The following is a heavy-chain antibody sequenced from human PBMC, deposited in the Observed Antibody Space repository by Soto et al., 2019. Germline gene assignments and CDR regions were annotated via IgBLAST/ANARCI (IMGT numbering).Heavy chain of an antibody. Sequence: ASVKVSCKASGYTFTSYDINWVRQATGQGLEWMGWMNPNSGNTSYAQKFQGRVTMTRNTSISTAYMELSSLRSEDTAVYYCARELGYCSSTSCYRLLYYYYYGMDVWGQGTKVTVSS. D-gene: IGHD2-2*02. CDR3: ARELGYCSSTSCYRLLYYYYYGMDV. CDR2: MNPNSGNT. J-gene: IGHJ6*02. V-gene: IGHV1-8*01. CDR1: GYTFTSYD.